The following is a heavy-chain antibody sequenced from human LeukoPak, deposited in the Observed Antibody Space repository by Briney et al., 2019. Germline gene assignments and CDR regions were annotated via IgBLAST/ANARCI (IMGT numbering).Heavy chain of an antibody. CDR2: IYREDST. CDR1: GFALSRNY. V-gene: IGHV3-53*01. D-gene: IGHD1/OR15-1a*01. CDR3: ARELREHGVFDI. J-gene: IGHJ3*02. Sequence: GGSLRLSCAASGFALSRNYMSWVRQAPGKGLEWVSEIYREDSTYYAASVKGRFSIFRDNSKNTVYLQMNSLSADDTAVYYCARELREHGVFDIWGQGAMVTVSS.